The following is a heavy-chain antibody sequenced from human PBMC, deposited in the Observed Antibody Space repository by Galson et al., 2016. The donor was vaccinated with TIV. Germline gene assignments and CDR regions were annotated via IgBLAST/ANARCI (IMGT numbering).Heavy chain of an antibody. CDR1: GFTISNND. J-gene: IGHJ6*03. CDR2: IGTAGDT. V-gene: IGHV3-13*01. CDR3: AREALFGYYYMDV. Sequence: SLRLSCAASGFTISNNDMHWVRQATGKGLEWVSGIGTAGDTYYEGSVKGRFTISRENAKNSLYLQMNSLKAGDTAVYYCAREALFGYYYMDVWGKGTTVTVSS. D-gene: IGHD3-3*01.